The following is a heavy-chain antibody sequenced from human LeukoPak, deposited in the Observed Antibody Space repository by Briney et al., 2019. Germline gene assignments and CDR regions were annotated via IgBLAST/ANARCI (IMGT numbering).Heavy chain of an antibody. CDR2: IVHGGNT. CDR1: GGSFSGYY. V-gene: IGHV4-34*12. D-gene: IGHD6-13*01. Sequence: SGTLSLTCAVYGGSFSGYYWSWIRQPPGKGLEWIGEIVHGGNTKYNPSLKSRVTISVDTSKNRFSLNLTSVTAADTAVYYCARFGSSTWYKGAFDIWGQGTMVTVAS. J-gene: IGHJ3*02. CDR3: ARFGSSTWYKGAFDI.